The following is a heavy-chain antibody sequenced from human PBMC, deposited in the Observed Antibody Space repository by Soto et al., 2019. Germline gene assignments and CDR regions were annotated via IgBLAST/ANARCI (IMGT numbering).Heavy chain of an antibody. D-gene: IGHD5-18*01. CDR3: ARDRAIRGQLIDY. V-gene: IGHV4-31*03. CDR2: IYYSGST. CDR1: GGSISSGGYY. J-gene: IGHJ4*02. Sequence: PSETLSLTCTVSGGSISSGGYYWSWIRQHPGKGLEWIGYIYYSGSTYYNPSLKSRVTISVDTSKNQFSLKLSSVTAADTAVYYCARDRAIRGQLIDYWGQGTLVTVSS.